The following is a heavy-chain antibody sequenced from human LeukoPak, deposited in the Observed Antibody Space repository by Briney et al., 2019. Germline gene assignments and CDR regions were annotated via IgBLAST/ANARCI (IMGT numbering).Heavy chain of an antibody. J-gene: IGHJ5*02. Sequence: SETLSLTCAVYGGSFSGYYWSWIRQPPGKGLEWIGEINHRGSTNYNPSLKSRVTISVDTSKNQFSLKLSSVTAADTAVYYCARMMNHCGGDCYPRWFDPWGQGTLVTVSS. CDR1: GGSFSGYY. CDR3: ARMMNHCGGDCYPRWFDP. D-gene: IGHD2-21*02. V-gene: IGHV4-34*01. CDR2: INHRGST.